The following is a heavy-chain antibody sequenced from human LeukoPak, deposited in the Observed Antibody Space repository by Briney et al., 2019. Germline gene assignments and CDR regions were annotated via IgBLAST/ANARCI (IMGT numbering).Heavy chain of an antibody. J-gene: IGHJ4*02. D-gene: IGHD2-2*01. V-gene: IGHV3-23*01. CDR2: ISGSGGST. CDR1: GFTFSSYA. Sequence: GGSLRLSCASSGFTFSSYAMSWLRQAPGKGLEWVSAISGSGGSTYYADSVKGRFTISRDNSKNTLYLKMNSLRAEDTAVYYCAKVVRPSSISIVVVPAGLDYWGQGTLVTVSS. CDR3: AKVVRPSSISIVVVPAGLDY.